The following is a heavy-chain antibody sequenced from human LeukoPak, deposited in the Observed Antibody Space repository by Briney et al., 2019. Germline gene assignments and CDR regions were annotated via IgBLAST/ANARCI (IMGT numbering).Heavy chain of an antibody. D-gene: IGHD3-22*01. CDR3: ASVDYYDSSGYDRFDY. V-gene: IGHV1-69*13. CDR1: GGTFSSYA. CDR2: IIPIFGTA. Sequence: SVKVSCKASGGTFSSYAISWVRQAPGQGLEWMGGIIPIFGTANYAQKFQGRVTITADESTSTAYMGLSSLRSEDTAVYYCASVDYYDSSGYDRFDYWGQGTLVTVPS. J-gene: IGHJ4*02.